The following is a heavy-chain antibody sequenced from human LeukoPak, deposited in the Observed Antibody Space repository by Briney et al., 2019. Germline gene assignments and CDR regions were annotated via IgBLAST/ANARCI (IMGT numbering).Heavy chain of an antibody. Sequence: GGSLRLSCAASGFTFSDHYMDWVRQAPGKGLEWVGRTKNKANNYNTEYAASVKGRFTISRDDSKNSLYLQMNSLKTEDTAVYYCARVARFDSIDYWGQGTLVTVSS. CDR3: ARVARFDSIDY. J-gene: IGHJ4*02. D-gene: IGHD3-9*01. CDR2: TKNKANNYNT. CDR1: GFTFSDHY. V-gene: IGHV3-72*01.